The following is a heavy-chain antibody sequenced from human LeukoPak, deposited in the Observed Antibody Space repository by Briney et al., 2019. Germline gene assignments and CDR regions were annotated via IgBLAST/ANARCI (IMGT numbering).Heavy chain of an antibody. J-gene: IGHJ3*02. D-gene: IGHD3-9*01. Sequence: SETLSLTCTVSGGSISSGGYYWSWIRQHPGKGLEWIGYIYYSGSTYYNPSLKSRVTISVDTSKNQFSLKLSSVTAADTAVYYCARPYDILTGYYNERAAFDIWGQGTMVTVSS. CDR1: GGSISSGGYY. V-gene: IGHV4-31*03. CDR3: ARPYDILTGYYNERAAFDI. CDR2: IYYSGST.